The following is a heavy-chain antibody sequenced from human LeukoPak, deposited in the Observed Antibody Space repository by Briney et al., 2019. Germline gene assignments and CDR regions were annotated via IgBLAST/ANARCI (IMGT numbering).Heavy chain of an antibody. Sequence: GGSLRLSCAASGFTVSSNYMSWVRQAPGKGLEWVSVIYSSGSTYYADSVKGRFTISRDNSKNTLYLHMNSLRAEDTAVYYCARGVYGSGSSFDCWGQGTLVTVS. D-gene: IGHD3-10*01. CDR1: GFTVSSNY. CDR3: ARGVYGSGSSFDC. J-gene: IGHJ4*02. V-gene: IGHV3-66*01. CDR2: IYSSGST.